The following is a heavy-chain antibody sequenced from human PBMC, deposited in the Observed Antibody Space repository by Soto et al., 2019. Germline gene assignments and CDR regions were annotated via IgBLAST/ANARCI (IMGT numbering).Heavy chain of an antibody. Sequence: QVQLVQSGAEVRSPGSSVKVSCKASGDKFSSYTISWVRQAPGQGLEWMGGIVSFAGVPIYAQMFQGRITITADSSSSTAYMEQTSLTSDDTAVYYCAREPSIAAVGIPLYSYYYMDVWGERTAVTVS. CDR2: IVSFAGVP. J-gene: IGHJ6*03. V-gene: IGHV1-69*08. CDR1: GDKFSSYT. CDR3: AREPSIAAVGIPLYSYYYMDV. D-gene: IGHD6-25*01.